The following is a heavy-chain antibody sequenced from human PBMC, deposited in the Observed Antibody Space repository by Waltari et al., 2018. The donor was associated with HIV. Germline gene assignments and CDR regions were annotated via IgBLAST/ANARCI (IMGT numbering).Heavy chain of an antibody. CDR3: VREARVGYNSYNYYGMDV. Sequence: EVQLVESGGGLVQPGGSLRLSCAASGFTFSDYDMHWVRQTTGKGLEWVSAIGTAGDTYYPDSVKARFTISRDNAKNSLYLQMSSLTVGDTAVYYCVREARVGYNSYNYYGMDVWGQGTTVTVSS. D-gene: IGHD5-12*01. CDR1: GFTFSDYD. J-gene: IGHJ6*02. V-gene: IGHV3-13*01. CDR2: IGTAGDT.